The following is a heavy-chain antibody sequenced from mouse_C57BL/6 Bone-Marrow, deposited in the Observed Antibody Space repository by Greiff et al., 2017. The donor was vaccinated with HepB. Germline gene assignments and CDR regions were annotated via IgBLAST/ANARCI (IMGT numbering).Heavy chain of an antibody. J-gene: IGHJ1*03. Sequence: QVQLQQSGAELVRPGTSVKMSCKASGYTFTNYWIGWAKQRPGHGLAWIGDIYPGGGYTNYNEKFKGKATLTADKSSSTAYMQFSSLTSEDSAIYYGARERICYGNYWGSSYWYFDVWGTGTTVTVSS. CDR3: ARERICYGNYWGSSYWYFDV. D-gene: IGHD2-1*01. V-gene: IGHV1-63*01. CDR1: GYTFTNYW. CDR2: IYPGGGYT.